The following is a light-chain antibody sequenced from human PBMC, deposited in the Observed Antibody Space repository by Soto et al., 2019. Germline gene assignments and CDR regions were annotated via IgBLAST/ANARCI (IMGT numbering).Light chain of an antibody. V-gene: IGLV2-14*01. Sequence: QSALTQPASVSGSPGQSITISCTGTSSDVGGYNLVSWYQQYPDKAPKLMIFDVNTRPSGVSNRVSGSKSGNTASLTISGLQAADEADYYCSSYKSSSTLPDVFGTGTKVTVL. J-gene: IGLJ1*01. CDR3: SSYKSSSTLPDV. CDR2: DVN. CDR1: SSDVGGYNL.